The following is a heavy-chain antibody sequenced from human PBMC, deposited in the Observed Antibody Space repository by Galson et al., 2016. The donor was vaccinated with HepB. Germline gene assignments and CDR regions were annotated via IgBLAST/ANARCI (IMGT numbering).Heavy chain of an antibody. V-gene: IGHV3-30*03. J-gene: IGHJ4*02. Sequence: SLRLSCAASGFTFSSFALHWVRQAPGRGLDWVAVIADAGSHEYYADSVKGRSTFSRDNSKNTLFLQMSSLRGEDTAMYDCARAESDFAVLAYWGQESLVTVSS. CDR3: ARAESDFAVLAY. CDR1: GFTFSSFA. D-gene: IGHD2-21*02. CDR2: IADAGSHE.